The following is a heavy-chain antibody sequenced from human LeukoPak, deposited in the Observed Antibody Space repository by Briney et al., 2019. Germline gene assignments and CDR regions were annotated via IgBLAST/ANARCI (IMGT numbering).Heavy chain of an antibody. V-gene: IGHV4-30-4*08. CDR2: IYYSGST. Sequence: PSQTLSLTCTVSGGSISSGGYYWSWIRQPPGKGLEWIGYIYYSGSTYYNPSLKSRVTISVDTSKNQFSLKLSSVTAADTAVYYCARVYCGGDCYSKYLDLWGRGTLVTVSS. CDR1: GGSISSGGYY. CDR3: ARVYCGGDCYSKYLDL. D-gene: IGHD2-21*02. J-gene: IGHJ2*01.